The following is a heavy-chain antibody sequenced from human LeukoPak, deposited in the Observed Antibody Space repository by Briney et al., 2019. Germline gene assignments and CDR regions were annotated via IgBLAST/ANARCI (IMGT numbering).Heavy chain of an antibody. Sequence: GASVKVSCKASGYTFTSYGISWVRQAPGQRLEWMGWISVYNGHTTYAQKFQDRVTMTTDTSTNTAYMGLRSLRSDDTAVYYCARFCGGGGCSQNCSDPGGRGTLVPVSS. CDR2: ISVYNGHT. V-gene: IGHV1-18*01. CDR3: ARFCGGGGCSQNCSDP. J-gene: IGHJ5*02. CDR1: GYTFTSYG. D-gene: IGHD2-15*01.